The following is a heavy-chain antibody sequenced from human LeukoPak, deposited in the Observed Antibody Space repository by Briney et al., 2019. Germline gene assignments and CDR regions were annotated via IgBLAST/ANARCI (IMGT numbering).Heavy chain of an antibody. CDR3: ARGLGSSTWILDY. J-gene: IGHJ4*02. V-gene: IGHV3-64*01. CDR1: GFTFSTYA. Sequence: GGSLRLSCAVSGFTFSTYAMHWVRQAPGEGLEYVSGISRDGGSTYYANSVKGRFTISRDNSKNTLYLQMGSLRGEDMAVYYCARGLGSSTWILDYWGQGTLVTVSS. CDR2: ISRDGGST. D-gene: IGHD2-2*01.